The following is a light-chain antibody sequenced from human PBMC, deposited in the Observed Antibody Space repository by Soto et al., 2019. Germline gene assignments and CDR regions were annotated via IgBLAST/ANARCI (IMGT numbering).Light chain of an antibody. CDR1: QSISTY. Sequence: DIQMTQSPPSLSASVGDTITITCRASQSISTYLNWYQLKPGRAPRLLIYATSSLHGGVPSRFSGSGSGTDFSLTISSLQPEYFATYVCQETYSHPLAFGPGTKVD. J-gene: IGKJ3*01. CDR2: ATS. CDR3: QETYSHPLA. V-gene: IGKV1-39*01.